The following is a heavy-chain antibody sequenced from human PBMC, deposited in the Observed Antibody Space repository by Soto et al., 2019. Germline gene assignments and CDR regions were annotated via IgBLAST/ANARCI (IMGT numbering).Heavy chain of an antibody. D-gene: IGHD2-8*01. Sequence: PSQTLSLTCAISGDSVSTNSATWDWIRDSPSKGLEWLGRTYYRSNWYTDYAVSVKGRITISPDTSNNQLSLQLNSVTPDDTAVYYCARLIGNSWLDSWGQGTLVTVSS. CDR1: GDSVSTNSAT. CDR2: TYYRSNWYT. V-gene: IGHV6-1*01. J-gene: IGHJ5*01. CDR3: ARLIGNSWLDS.